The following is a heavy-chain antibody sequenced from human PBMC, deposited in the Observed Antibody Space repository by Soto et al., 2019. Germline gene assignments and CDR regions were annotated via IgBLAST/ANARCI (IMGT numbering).Heavy chain of an antibody. CDR1: GFTFSSYG. V-gene: IGHV3-33*01. Sequence: QVQLVESGGGVVQPGRSLRLSCAASGFTFSSYGMHWVRQAPGKGLEWVAVIWYDGSNKYYADSVKGRFTISRDNSKNTLYLQMSSLRAEDTAVYYCARGASSSWYYDYYGMDVCGQETTVTVSS. CDR3: ARGASSSWYYDYYGMDV. CDR2: IWYDGSNK. D-gene: IGHD6-13*01. J-gene: IGHJ6*02.